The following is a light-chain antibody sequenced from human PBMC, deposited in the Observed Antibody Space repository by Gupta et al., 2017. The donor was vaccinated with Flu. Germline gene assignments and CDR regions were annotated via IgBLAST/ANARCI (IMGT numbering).Light chain of an antibody. CDR1: QDISNY. V-gene: IGKV1-33*01. CDR2: DAS. J-gene: IGKJ4*01. Sequence: DIQMTQSPSSLSASVGDRVTITCQASQDISNYLNWYQQKPGKAPKRLIYDASNLKKDGPSRCSGSGGGSETNFTINISQPEDEEAYYCHQKHKLHPPITFGGGTKVEIK. CDR3: HQKHKLHPPIT.